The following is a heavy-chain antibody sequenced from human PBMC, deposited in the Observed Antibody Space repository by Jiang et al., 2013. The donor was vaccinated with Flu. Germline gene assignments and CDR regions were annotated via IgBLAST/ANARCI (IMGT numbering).Heavy chain of an antibody. V-gene: IGHV1-3*01. CDR3: ARRIVRSFDY. J-gene: IGHJ4*02. D-gene: IGHD6-6*01. Sequence: GRVSITRDTSASTAYMEVSSLTSEDTAVYYCARRIVRSFDYWGQGTLVTVSS.